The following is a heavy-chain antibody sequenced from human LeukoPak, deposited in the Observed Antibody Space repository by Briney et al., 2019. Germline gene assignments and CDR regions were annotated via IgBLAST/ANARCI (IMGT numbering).Heavy chain of an antibody. D-gene: IGHD2-15*01. CDR3: ARGDQQCSGGSCYNDY. Sequence: SETLSLTCTVSGGSISSGDYYWSWIRQPPGTGLEWIGYIYYSGSTYYNPSLKSRVTISVDTSKNQFSLKLSSVTAADTAVYYCARGDQQCSGGSCYNDYWGQGTLVTVSS. J-gene: IGHJ4*02. CDR2: IYYSGST. V-gene: IGHV4-30-4*01. CDR1: GGSISSGDYY.